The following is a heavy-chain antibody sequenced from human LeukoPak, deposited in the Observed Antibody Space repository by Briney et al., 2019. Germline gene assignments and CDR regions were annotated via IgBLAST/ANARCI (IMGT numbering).Heavy chain of an antibody. V-gene: IGHV4-34*01. CDR1: GGSFSGYS. J-gene: IGHJ4*02. CDR2: INHSGST. CDR3: ARTPYSSSWLLFDY. Sequence: SETLSLTCAVYGGSFSGYSWTWIRQPPGKGLEWIGEINHSGSTNYNPSLKSRVTISVDTSKNQFSLKLSSVTAADTAVYYCARTPYSSSWLLFDYWGQGTLVTVSS. D-gene: IGHD6-13*01.